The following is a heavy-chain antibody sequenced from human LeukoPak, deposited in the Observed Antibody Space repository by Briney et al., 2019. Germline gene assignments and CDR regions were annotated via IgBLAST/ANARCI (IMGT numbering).Heavy chain of an antibody. CDR1: GFTFSSYS. CDR3: ARGRIPGGHHYGSGSEFDP. D-gene: IGHD3-10*01. V-gene: IGHV3-21*01. J-gene: IGHJ5*02. CDR2: ISSSSSYI. Sequence: GGSLRLSCAASGFTFSSYSMNWVRQAPGKGLEWVSSISSSSSYIYYADSVKGRFTISRDNAKNSLYLQMNSLRAEDTAVYYCARGRIPGGHHYGSGSEFDPWGQGTLVTVSS.